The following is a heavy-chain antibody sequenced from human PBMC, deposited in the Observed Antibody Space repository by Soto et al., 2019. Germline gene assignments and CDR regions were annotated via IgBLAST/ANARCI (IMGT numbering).Heavy chain of an antibody. CDR2: ISGSGGST. CDR1: GFTFSSYA. Sequence: GGSLRLSCAASGFTFSSYAMSWARQAPGKGLEWVSAISGSGGSTYYADSVKGRFTISRDNSKNTLYLQMNSLRAEDTAVYYCAKDRKYSSGRNYYYYGMDVWGQGTTVTVSS. J-gene: IGHJ6*02. CDR3: AKDRKYSSGRNYYYYGMDV. D-gene: IGHD6-19*01. V-gene: IGHV3-23*01.